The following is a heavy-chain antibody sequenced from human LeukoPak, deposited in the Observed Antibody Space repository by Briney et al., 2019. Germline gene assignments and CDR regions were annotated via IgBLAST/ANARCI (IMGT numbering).Heavy chain of an antibody. CDR2: IYSGGST. J-gene: IGHJ4*02. CDR3: ARVLMGIYRDY. CDR1: GFTFSSYA. D-gene: IGHD3-10*01. Sequence: GSLRLSCAASGFTFSSYAMSWVRQAPGKGLEWVSVIYSGGSTYYADSVKGRFTISRDNSKNTLYLQMNSLRAEDTAVYYCARVLMGIYRDYWGQGTLVTVSS. V-gene: IGHV3-66*01.